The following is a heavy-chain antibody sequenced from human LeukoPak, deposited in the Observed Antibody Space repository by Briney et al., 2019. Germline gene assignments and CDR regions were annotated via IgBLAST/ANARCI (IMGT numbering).Heavy chain of an antibody. Sequence: GGSLRLSCATSGFIFDDYGITWVRQTPGKGLEWVSDISWSGGGTGYADSVKGRFAISGDNAKNSVYLQMKSLRAEDTAIYHCARDSHGQYGGRRIFSFYYMVVWGEGTTVSVSS. CDR3: ARDSHGQYGGRRIFSFYYMVV. D-gene: IGHD2-15*01. CDR2: ISWSGGGT. V-gene: IGHV3-20*01. J-gene: IGHJ6*03. CDR1: GFIFDDYG.